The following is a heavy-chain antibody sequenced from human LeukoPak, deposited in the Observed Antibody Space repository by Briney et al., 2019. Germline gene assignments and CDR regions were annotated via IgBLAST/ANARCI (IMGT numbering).Heavy chain of an antibody. J-gene: IGHJ4*02. V-gene: IGHV3-21*01. CDR2: ISSSSSYI. D-gene: IGHD3-10*01. CDR1: GFPFSSYS. Sequence: PGGSLRLSCAASGFPFSSYSMNWVRQAPGKGLEWVSSISSSSSYIYYADSVKGRFTISRDNAKNSLYLQMNSLRAEDTAVYYCAREDSYYYGSGSYPFDYWGQGTLVTVSS. CDR3: AREDSYYYGSGSYPFDY.